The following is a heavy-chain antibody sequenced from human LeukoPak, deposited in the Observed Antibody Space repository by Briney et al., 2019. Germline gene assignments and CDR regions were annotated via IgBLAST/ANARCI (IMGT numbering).Heavy chain of an antibody. CDR3: ARERASGVLDAFDV. Sequence: PGGSLRLSCAASGFTFDDYAMHWVRQAPGKGLEWVSLISGDGGSTYYADSVKGRFTISRDNGRTTLYLQMSSLRAEDTALYYCARERASGVLDAFDVWGQATMVSVSS. J-gene: IGHJ3*01. D-gene: IGHD3-10*01. CDR2: ISGDGGST. CDR1: GFTFDDYA. V-gene: IGHV3-43*02.